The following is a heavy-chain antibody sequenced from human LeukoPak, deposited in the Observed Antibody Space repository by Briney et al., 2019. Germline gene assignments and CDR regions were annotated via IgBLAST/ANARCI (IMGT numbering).Heavy chain of an antibody. CDR3: ARQTGSGLFILP. J-gene: IGHJ4*02. CDR1: GASISTYY. V-gene: IGHV4-59*08. D-gene: IGHD3/OR15-3a*01. CDR2: IYHSGST. Sequence: PSETLSLTCTVSGASISTYYWSWIRQSPGKGLEWIGYIYHSGSTNYNPSLKSRVTISVDTSKNQFSLRLTSVTAADTAVYYCARQTGSGLFILPGGQGTLVTVSS.